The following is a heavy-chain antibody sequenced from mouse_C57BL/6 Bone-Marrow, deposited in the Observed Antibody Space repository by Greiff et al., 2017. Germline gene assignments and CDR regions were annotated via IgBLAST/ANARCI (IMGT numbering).Heavy chain of an antibody. Sequence: EVQVVESGGGLVQPGGSLKLSCAASGFTFSDYYMYWVRQTPEKRLEWVAYISNGGGSTYYPDTVKGRFTISRDNAKNTLYLQMSRLKSEDPALYFCARQGWLLYAMDYWGQGTSVTVSS. CDR1: GFTFSDYY. CDR2: ISNGGGST. CDR3: ARQGWLLYAMDY. V-gene: IGHV5-12*01. J-gene: IGHJ4*01. D-gene: IGHD2-3*01.